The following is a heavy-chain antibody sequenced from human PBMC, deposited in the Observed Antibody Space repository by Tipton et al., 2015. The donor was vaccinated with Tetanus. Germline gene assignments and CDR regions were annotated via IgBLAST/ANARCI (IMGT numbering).Heavy chain of an antibody. V-gene: IGHV3-30-3*01. CDR1: GFIFSSYA. Sequence: SLRLSCAAPGFIFSSYAMHWVRQAPGKGLEWVAVISYDGSNKYYADSVKGRFTISRDNSKDTLYLQMNSLRVEDTALYYCRAEAGTDYWGQGTLVTASS. CDR3: RAEAGTDY. CDR2: ISYDGSNK. D-gene: IGHD6-19*01. J-gene: IGHJ4*02.